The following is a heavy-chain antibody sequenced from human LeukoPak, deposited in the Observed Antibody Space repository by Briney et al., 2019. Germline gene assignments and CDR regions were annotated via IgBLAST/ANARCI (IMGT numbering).Heavy chain of an antibody. CDR1: GYTFNSHY. CDR3: ARVRVGANSFDI. V-gene: IGHV1-46*02. J-gene: IGHJ3*02. D-gene: IGHD1-26*01. Sequence: GGSLRLSCAASGYTFNSHYMHWVRQAPGQGLEWMGIINPSGGSTSYAQKFQGRVTMTRDTSTSTVYMELSSLRSEDTAVYYCARVRVGANSFDIWGQGTMVTVSS. CDR2: INPSGGST.